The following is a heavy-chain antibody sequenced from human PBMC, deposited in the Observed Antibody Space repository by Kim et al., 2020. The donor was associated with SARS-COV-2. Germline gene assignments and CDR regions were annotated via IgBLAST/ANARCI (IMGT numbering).Heavy chain of an antibody. CDR3: ARGPPEVVPAADDYYYGMDV. V-gene: IGHV1-69*13. CDR1: GGTFSSYA. J-gene: IGHJ6*02. Sequence: SVKVSCKASGGTFSSYAISWVRQAPGQGLEWMGGIIPIFGTANYAQKFQGRVTITADESTSTAYMELSSLRSEDTAVYYCARGPPEVVPAADDYYYGMDVWGQGTTVTVSS. CDR2: IIPIFGTA. D-gene: IGHD2-2*01.